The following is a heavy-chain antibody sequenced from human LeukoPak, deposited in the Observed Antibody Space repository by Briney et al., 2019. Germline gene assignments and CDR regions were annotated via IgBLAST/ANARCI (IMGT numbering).Heavy chain of an antibody. Sequence: ASVKVSCKASGYTFTSYDINWVRQATGQGLEWMGIINPSGGSTSYVQKFQGRVTMTRDTSTSTVYMELSSLRSEDTAVYYCARSSRSTVTTGYWGQGTLVTVSS. CDR2: INPSGGST. CDR1: GYTFTSYD. CDR3: ARSSRSTVTTGY. D-gene: IGHD4-17*01. V-gene: IGHV1-46*01. J-gene: IGHJ4*02.